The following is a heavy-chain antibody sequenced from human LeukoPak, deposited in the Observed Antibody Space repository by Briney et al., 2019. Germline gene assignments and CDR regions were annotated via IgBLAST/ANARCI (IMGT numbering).Heavy chain of an antibody. CDR3: ARACHLVVVTAEGAFFDP. D-gene: IGHD2-21*02. CDR2: ISIYNGKT. J-gene: IGHJ5*02. CDR1: GYRFTSYG. Sequence: ASVKVSCKTSGYRFTSYGIGWGRQAPGQGLEWVGWISIYNGKTYYAQSLQDRVTMTTDTSTNTVYMELRSLKSEDTAVYYCARACHLVVVTAEGAFFDPWGQGTLVTVSS. V-gene: IGHV1-18*01.